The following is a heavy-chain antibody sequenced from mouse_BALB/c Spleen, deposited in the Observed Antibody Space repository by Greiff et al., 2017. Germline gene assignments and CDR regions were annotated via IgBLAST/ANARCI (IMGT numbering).Heavy chain of an antibody. Sequence: EVKLVESGGGLVQPGGSLRLSCATSGFTFTDYYMSWVRQPPGKALEWLGFIRNKANGYTTEYSASVKGRFTISRDNSQSILYLQMNTLRAEDSATYYCARERDYYGHWYFDVWGAGTTVTVSS. CDR3: ARERDYYGHWYFDV. CDR2: IRNKANGYTT. D-gene: IGHD1-2*01. J-gene: IGHJ1*01. CDR1: GFTFTDYY. V-gene: IGHV7-3*02.